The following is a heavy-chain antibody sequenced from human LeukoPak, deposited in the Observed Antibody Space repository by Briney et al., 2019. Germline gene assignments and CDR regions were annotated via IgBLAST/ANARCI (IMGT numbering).Heavy chain of an antibody. Sequence: SETLSLTCTVSGDSISSGSYYWSWIRQPAGRGLEWIGRIYSSGSTNYNPSLKSRVTISVDTSKNQFSLKLSSVTAADTAVYYCARRRGYSSLDYWGQGTLVTVSS. V-gene: IGHV4-61*02. CDR1: GDSISSGSYY. D-gene: IGHD6-13*01. J-gene: IGHJ4*02. CDR2: IYSSGST. CDR3: ARRRGYSSLDY.